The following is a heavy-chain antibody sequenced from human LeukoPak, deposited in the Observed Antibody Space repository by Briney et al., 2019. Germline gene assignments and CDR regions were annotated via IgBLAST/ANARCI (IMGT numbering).Heavy chain of an antibody. CDR2: INPNSGGT. J-gene: IGHJ4*02. V-gene: IGHV1-2*04. CDR1: GYTFTGYY. CDR3: ARALQRGRGSGWYRVFDY. D-gene: IGHD6-19*01. Sequence: GASVKVSCKASGYTFTGYYMHWVRQAPGQGLEWMGWINPNSGGTNYAQKFQGWVTMTRATSISTAYMELSRLRSDDTAVYYCARALQRGRGSGWYRVFDYWGQGTLVTVSS.